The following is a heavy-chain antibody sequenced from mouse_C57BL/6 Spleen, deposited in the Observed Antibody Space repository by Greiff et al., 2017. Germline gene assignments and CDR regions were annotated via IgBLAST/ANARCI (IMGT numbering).Heavy chain of an antibody. V-gene: IGHV5-4*01. CDR3: ARGLLRYPFDY. Sequence: EVQGVESGGGLVKPGGSLKLSCAASGFTFSSYAMSWVRQTPEKRLEWVATISDGGSYTYYPDNVKGRFTISRDNAKNNLYLQMSHLKSEDTAMYYCARGLLRYPFDYWGQGTTRTVSS. CDR1: GFTFSSYA. D-gene: IGHD1-1*01. CDR2: ISDGGSYT. J-gene: IGHJ2*01.